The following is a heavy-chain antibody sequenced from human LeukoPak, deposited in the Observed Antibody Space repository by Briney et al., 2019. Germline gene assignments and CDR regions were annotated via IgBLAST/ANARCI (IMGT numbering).Heavy chain of an antibody. V-gene: IGHV3-20*04. Sequence: PGGSLRLSCAASGFTFSSYEMNWVRQAPGKGLEWVSGINWNGGSTGYADSVKGRFTISRDNAKNSLYLQMNSLRAEDTAVYYCARWRRLRSTTGYYFDYWGQGTLVTVSS. CDR1: GFTFSSYE. D-gene: IGHD5-12*01. CDR3: ARWRRLRSTTGYYFDY. J-gene: IGHJ4*02. CDR2: INWNGGST.